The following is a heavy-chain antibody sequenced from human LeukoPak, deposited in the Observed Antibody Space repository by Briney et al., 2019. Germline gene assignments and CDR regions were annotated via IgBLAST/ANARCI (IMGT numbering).Heavy chain of an antibody. V-gene: IGHV3-7*03. CDR3: ATGAGCGY. J-gene: IGHJ4*02. CDR1: GFTFDDYA. CDR2: IKQDGSER. Sequence: GGSLRLSCAASGFTFDDYAMTWVRQAPGKGLEWVANIKQDGSERNYVDSVKGRFTISRDNAKNSLYLQMNTLRDEDTAVYYCATGAGCGYWGQGTLVTVSS. D-gene: IGHD6-19*01.